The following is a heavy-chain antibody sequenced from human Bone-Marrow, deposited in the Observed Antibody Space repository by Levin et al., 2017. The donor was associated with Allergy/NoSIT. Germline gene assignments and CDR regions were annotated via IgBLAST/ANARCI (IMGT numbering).Heavy chain of an antibody. CDR1: GFTFSSYA. J-gene: IGHJ4*02. D-gene: IGHD6-19*01. CDR2: ISGSGGST. V-gene: IGHV3-23*01. CDR3: AKDVGTQWLPDY. Sequence: GESLKISCAASGFTFSSYAMSWVRQAPGKGLEWVSAISGSGGSTYYADSVKGRFTISRDNSKNTLYLQMNSLRAEDTAVYYCAKDVGTQWLPDYWGQGTLVTVSS.